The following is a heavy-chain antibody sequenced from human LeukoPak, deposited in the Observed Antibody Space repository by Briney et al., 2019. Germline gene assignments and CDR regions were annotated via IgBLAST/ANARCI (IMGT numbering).Heavy chain of an antibody. J-gene: IGHJ5*02. CDR2: IYDSGNT. D-gene: IGHD2-2*01. V-gene: IGHV4-61*02. Sequence: SQTLSLTCTVSGGSISSGSNCWSWIRQPAGKGLEWIGRIYDSGNTNYNPSLKSRITMSVDTSKNQFSLKLRSVTAAGTAVYYCARVNSYCSSATCYSSRHWFDPWGQGTLVTVSS. CDR1: GGSISSGSNC. CDR3: ARVNSYCSSATCYSSRHWFDP.